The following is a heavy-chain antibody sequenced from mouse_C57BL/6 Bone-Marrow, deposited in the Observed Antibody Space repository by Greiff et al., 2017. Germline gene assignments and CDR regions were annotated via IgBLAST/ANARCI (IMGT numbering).Heavy chain of an antibody. Sequence: VQLQQPGAELVKPGASVKLSCKASGYTFTSYWLQWVKQRPGQGLEWIGEIDPSDSYPNYNQKFKGKATLTVDTSSSTAYMQLSSLTSEDSAVYYCASDGYYGAWFAYWGQGTLVTVSA. CDR3: ASDGYYGAWFAY. V-gene: IGHV1-50*01. CDR2: IDPSDSYP. D-gene: IGHD2-3*01. J-gene: IGHJ3*01. CDR1: GYTFTSYW.